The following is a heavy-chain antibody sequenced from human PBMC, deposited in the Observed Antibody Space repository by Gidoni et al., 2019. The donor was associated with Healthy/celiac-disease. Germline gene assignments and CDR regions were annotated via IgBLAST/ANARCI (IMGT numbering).Heavy chain of an antibody. D-gene: IGHD3-10*01. V-gene: IGHV3-21*01. CDR2: SSSYI. Sequence: SSSYIYYADSVKGRFTISRDNAKNSLYLQMNSLRAEDTAVYYCARDLLWFGEWDRGPGLDYWGQGTLVTVSS. J-gene: IGHJ4*02. CDR3: ARDLLWFGEWDRGPGLDY.